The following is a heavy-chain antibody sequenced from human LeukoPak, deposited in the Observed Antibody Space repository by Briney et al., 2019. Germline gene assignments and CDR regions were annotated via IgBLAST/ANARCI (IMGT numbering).Heavy chain of an antibody. CDR2: ISGSRGST. V-gene: IGHV3-23*01. D-gene: IGHD5-12*01. CDR1: GFTFSSYA. CDR3: AKDLGYSGYEPSDS. J-gene: IGHJ4*02. Sequence: GGSLRLSCAASGFTFSSYAMSWVRQAPGKGLEWVSAISGSRGSTYYADSVKDRFTISRDNSKNTLYLQMISLRAEDTAVYYCAKDLGYSGYEPSDSWGQGTLVTVSS.